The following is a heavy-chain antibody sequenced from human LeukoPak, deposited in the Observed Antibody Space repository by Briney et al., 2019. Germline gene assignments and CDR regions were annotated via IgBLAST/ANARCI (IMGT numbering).Heavy chain of an antibody. CDR1: GGSVSSGSYY. Sequence: SETLSLTCTVSGGSVSSGSYYWSWIRQPPGKGLEWIGYIYYSGSTNYNPSLKSRVTISVHTSRNQFSLKLSSVTAADTAVYYCGAVTLGKYSFDHWGQGTQVTVSS. D-gene: IGHD1-26*01. J-gene: IGHJ4*02. CDR2: IYYSGST. V-gene: IGHV4-61*01. CDR3: GAVTLGKYSFDH.